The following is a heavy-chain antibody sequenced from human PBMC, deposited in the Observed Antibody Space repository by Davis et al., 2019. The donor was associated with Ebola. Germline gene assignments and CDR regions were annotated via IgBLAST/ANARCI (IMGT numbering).Heavy chain of an antibody. CDR2: ISHDGMKM. D-gene: IGHD3-3*01. CDR3: ARDHFLEGLLSL. V-gene: IGHV3-30*04. CDR1: GFNLSPYA. J-gene: IGHJ4*02. Sequence: GESLKISCEASGFNLSPYATHWVRQAPGKGLEWVGVISHDGMKMYYADSVKGRFSISRDNSQNSLYLQISSLRAEDTAVYYCARDHFLEGLLSLWGQGTLVTVSS.